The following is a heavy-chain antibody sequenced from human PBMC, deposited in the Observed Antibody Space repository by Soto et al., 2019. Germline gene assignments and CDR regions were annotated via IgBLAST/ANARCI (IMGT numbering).Heavy chain of an antibody. V-gene: IGHV3-21*06. J-gene: IGHJ6*02. D-gene: IGHD3-16*01. CDR3: ARELGGGAHYGMDV. CDR2: ISATSLYI. Sequence: EVKLVQSGGGLVKPGGSLRLSCAASGFTFETSSINCLRQTPGKGLEWVASISATSLYIYYADSVRGRFTISRENAKNTVFLEMDGPAAEEPGIYFCARELGGGAHYGMDVWGQGTTVTVSS. CDR1: GFTFETSS.